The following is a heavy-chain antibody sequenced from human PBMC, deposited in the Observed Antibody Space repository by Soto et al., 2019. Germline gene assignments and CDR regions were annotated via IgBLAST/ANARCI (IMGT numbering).Heavy chain of an antibody. CDR1: GGSFSGYY. D-gene: IGHD3-3*01. V-gene: IGHV4-34*01. J-gene: IGHJ6*02. CDR3: ARVGFLYYYYYYYGMDV. Sequence: PSETLSLTCAVYGGSFSGYYWSWIRQPPGKGLEWIGEINHSGSTNYNPSLKSRVTISVETSKNQFSLKLSSVTAADTAVYYCARVGFLYYYYYYYGMDVGGQGTTVPVSS. CDR2: INHSGST.